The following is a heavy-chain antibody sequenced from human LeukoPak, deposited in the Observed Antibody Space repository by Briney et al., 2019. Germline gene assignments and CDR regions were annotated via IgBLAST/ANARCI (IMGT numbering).Heavy chain of an antibody. CDR2: IYYSGST. J-gene: IGHJ4*02. Sequence: KPSETLSLTCNVSGGSISSDYWSWIRQPPGRGLEWIGYIYYSGSTNYNPSLKSRATISVDTSKNQFSLKLSSVTAADTAVYYCARGRIAVAGDYWGQGTLVTVSS. V-gene: IGHV4-59*12. CDR3: ARGRIAVAGDY. D-gene: IGHD6-19*01. CDR1: GGSISSDY.